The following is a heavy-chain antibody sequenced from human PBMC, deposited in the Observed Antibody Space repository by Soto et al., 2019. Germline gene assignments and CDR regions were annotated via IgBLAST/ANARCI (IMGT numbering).Heavy chain of an antibody. Sequence: EVQLVESGGGLVKPGGSLRLSCVASGFTFTNYIINWVRQAPGKGLEWVSSISSNSRYVYYADSVKGRFTISRDNAKNSVYLQMSSLRAEDTAVYYCARDIRAIAFDYWGQGTLVTVSS. J-gene: IGHJ4*02. CDR3: ARDIRAIAFDY. V-gene: IGHV3-21*02. CDR1: GFTFTNYI. D-gene: IGHD3-10*01. CDR2: ISSNSRYV.